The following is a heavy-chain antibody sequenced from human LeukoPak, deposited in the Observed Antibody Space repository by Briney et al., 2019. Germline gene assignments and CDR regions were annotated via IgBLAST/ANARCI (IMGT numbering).Heavy chain of an antibody. CDR3: ARGRGAVAGTGNTYYFDY. CDR1: GYTFTSYG. Sequence: ASVKVSCKASGYTFTSYGISWVRQAPGQGLEWMGWINTNTGNPTHAQGFTGRFVFSLDTSVSTAYLQISSLKAEDTAVYYCARGRGAVAGTGNTYYFDYWGQGTLVTVSS. V-gene: IGHV7-4-1*02. J-gene: IGHJ4*02. CDR2: INTNTGNP. D-gene: IGHD6-19*01.